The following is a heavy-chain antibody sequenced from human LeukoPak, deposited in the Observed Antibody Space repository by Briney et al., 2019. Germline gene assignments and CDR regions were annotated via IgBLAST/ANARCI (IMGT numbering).Heavy chain of an antibody. CDR1: GFTVSSNY. J-gene: IGHJ4*02. CDR3: ARGQYDILTGYYLQFDY. V-gene: IGHV4-59*02. D-gene: IGHD3-9*01. Sequence: GSLRLSCAASGFTVSSNYMSWVRQPPGKGLEWIGSIYYSGSTYYNPSLTSRVTILVDTSKNQFSLKLSSVTAADTALYYCARGQYDILTGYYLQFDYWGQGTLVTVSS. CDR2: IYYSGST.